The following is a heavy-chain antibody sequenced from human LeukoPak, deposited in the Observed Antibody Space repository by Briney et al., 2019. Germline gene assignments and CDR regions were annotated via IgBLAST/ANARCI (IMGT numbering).Heavy chain of an antibody. CDR1: GGSISSYY. CDR3: ARGRFLEWPLDAFDI. J-gene: IGHJ3*02. Sequence: SETLSLTCTVSGGSISSYYWSWIRQPAGKGLEWIGRIYTSGSTNYNPSLKSRVTMSVDTSKNQFSLKLSSVTAADTAVYYCARGRFLEWPLDAFDIWGQGTMVTVSP. CDR2: IYTSGST. V-gene: IGHV4-4*07. D-gene: IGHD3-3*01.